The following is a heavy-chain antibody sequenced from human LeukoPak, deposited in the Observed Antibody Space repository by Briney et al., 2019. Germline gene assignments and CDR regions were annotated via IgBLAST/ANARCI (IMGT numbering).Heavy chain of an antibody. J-gene: IGHJ4*02. CDR3: ARAHNWKYGTFDY. V-gene: IGHV3-21*01. Sequence: GGSLRLSCAASGFTFSSYEMNWVRQAPGKGLEWVSCISSSSSYIYYADSVKGRFTISRDNAKNSLYLQMNSLRVEDTAVYYCARAHNWKYGTFDYWGQGTLVTVSS. D-gene: IGHD1-7*01. CDR2: ISSSSSYI. CDR1: GFTFSSYE.